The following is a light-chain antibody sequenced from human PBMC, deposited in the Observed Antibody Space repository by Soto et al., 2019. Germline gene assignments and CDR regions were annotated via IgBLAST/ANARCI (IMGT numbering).Light chain of an antibody. CDR2: EVS. CDR3: SSYTRSSSLYV. Sequence: QSALTQPASVSGSPGQSITISCTGTSSDVGGYNYVSWYQQHPGKAPKLMIYEVSNWPSGVSTRFSGSKSGNTASLTISGLQAEYEADYYCSSYTRSSSLYVFGTGTKVTVL. V-gene: IGLV2-14*01. J-gene: IGLJ1*01. CDR1: SSDVGGYNY.